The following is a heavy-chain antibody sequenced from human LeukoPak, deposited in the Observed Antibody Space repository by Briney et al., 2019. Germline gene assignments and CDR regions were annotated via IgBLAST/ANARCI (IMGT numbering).Heavy chain of an antibody. CDR3: VKERSATGFYCFLCFDD. D-gene: IGHD3-22*01. CDR1: GFTFSSYG. V-gene: IGHV3-30*02. J-gene: IGHJ4*02. Sequence: GGSLRLSCAASGFTFSSYGMHWVRQAPGKGLEWVAFIRPDGSNEYYADSVRGRFTISRDNSKNTVHLQMNSLRTEDTSVYYCVKERSATGFYCFLCFDDWGQGALVTVSS. CDR2: IRPDGSNE.